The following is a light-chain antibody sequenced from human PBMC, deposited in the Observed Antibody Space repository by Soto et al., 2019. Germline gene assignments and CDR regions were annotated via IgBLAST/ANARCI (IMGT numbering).Light chain of an antibody. J-gene: IGLJ1*01. CDR3: QVWDSGSDYV. V-gene: IGLV3-21*02. CDR1: NIGGKS. CDR2: DDT. Sequence: YELAQPPSVSVAPGQTARMTCGGNNIGGKSVHWYQQRPGQAPALVVYDDTDRPSGIPERFSGSNSGNTATLTISRVEAGDEADYYCQVWDSGSDYVFGTGTKVTVL.